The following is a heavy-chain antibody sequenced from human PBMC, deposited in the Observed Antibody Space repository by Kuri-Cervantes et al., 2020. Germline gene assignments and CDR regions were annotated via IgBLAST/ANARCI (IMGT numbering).Heavy chain of an antibody. J-gene: IGHJ4*02. Sequence: GESLKISCAASGFTFSSYAMHWVRQAPGKGLEWVAVISYDGSNKYYADSVKGRFTISRDNSKNTLYLQMNSLRAEDTAVYYCATVIEQQLADWGQGTLVTVSS. CDR1: GFTFSSYA. CDR3: ATVIEQQLAD. CDR2: ISYDGSNK. D-gene: IGHD6-13*01. V-gene: IGHV3-30-3*01.